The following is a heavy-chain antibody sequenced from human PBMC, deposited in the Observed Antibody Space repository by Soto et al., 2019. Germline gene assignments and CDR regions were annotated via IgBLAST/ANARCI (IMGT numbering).Heavy chain of an antibody. V-gene: IGHV4-31*03. CDR3: ARYSSGSYFDY. Sequence: SETLSLTCTVSGGSISSGGYYGIGIRQHPGKGLEWIGYIYYSGSTYYNPSLKSRVTISVDTSKNQFSLKLSSVTAADTAVYYCARYSSGSYFDYWGQGTLVTVSS. CDR1: GGSISSGGYY. J-gene: IGHJ4*02. D-gene: IGHD6-25*01. CDR2: IYYSGST.